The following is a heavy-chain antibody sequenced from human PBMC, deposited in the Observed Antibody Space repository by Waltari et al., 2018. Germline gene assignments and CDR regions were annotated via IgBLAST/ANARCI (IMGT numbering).Heavy chain of an antibody. Sequence: QVQLVQSGAEVKKPGASVKVSCKASGYTFTGYYMHWVRQAPGQGLEWMGRINPTSGGTNYAQKFQGRVTMTKDTSISTAYMELSRLRSDDTAVYYCARGEGSGWYDFDYWGQGTLVTVSS. CDR3: ARGEGSGWYDFDY. CDR1: GYTFTGYY. D-gene: IGHD6-19*01. J-gene: IGHJ4*02. V-gene: IGHV1-2*06. CDR2: INPTSGGT.